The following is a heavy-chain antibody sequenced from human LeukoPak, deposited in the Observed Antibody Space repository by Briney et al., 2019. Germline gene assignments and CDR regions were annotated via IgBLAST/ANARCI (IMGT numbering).Heavy chain of an antibody. V-gene: IGHV4-34*01. CDR2: IDHSGSA. J-gene: IGHJ4*02. Sequence: SETLSLTCAVYGGSFSDYKWTWIRQPPGKGLEWIGQIDHSGSAKYNLSLKSRVTMSIDTSKRQFSLELASVTAADTAVYYCARGCPGYWGQGTLVTVSS. CDR1: GGSFSDYK. CDR3: ARGCPGY.